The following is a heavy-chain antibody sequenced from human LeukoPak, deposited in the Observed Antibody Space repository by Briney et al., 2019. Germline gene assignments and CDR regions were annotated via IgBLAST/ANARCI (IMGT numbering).Heavy chain of an antibody. Sequence: SETLSLTCTVSGGSISSGSYYWSWIRQPAGKGLEWIGRIYTSGSTNYNPSLKSRVTISVDTSKNQFSLKLSSVTAADTAVYYCARTGLYGGPLRDYWGQGTLVTVSS. CDR2: IYTSGST. D-gene: IGHD4-23*01. CDR1: GGSISSGSYY. V-gene: IGHV4-61*02. J-gene: IGHJ4*02. CDR3: ARTGLYGGPLRDY.